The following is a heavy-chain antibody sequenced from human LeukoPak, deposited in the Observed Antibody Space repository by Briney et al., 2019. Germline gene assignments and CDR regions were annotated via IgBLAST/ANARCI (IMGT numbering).Heavy chain of an antibody. CDR1: GGSISSGSYY. J-gene: IGHJ4*02. D-gene: IGHD4-17*01. Sequence: SETLSLTCTVSGGSISSGSYYWSWIRQPAGKGLEWIGRIYTSGSTNYNPSLKSRVTISVDTSKNQFSLKLSSVTAADTAVYYCARGSFHGDYDFDYWGQGILVTVSS. CDR2: IYTSGST. CDR3: ARGSFHGDYDFDY. V-gene: IGHV4-61*02.